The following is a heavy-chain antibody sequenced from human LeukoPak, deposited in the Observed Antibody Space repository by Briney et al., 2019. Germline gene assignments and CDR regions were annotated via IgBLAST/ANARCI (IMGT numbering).Heavy chain of an antibody. CDR3: ARDHGSGRSLGY. Sequence: SETLSLTCTVSGGSISNYFWSWVRQPAGKGLEWIGRIYSTGRSDYNPSLKSRVTISVDTSKNQFSLKLSSVTAADTAVYYCARDHGSGRSLGYWGQGTLVTVSS. D-gene: IGHD3-10*01. CDR1: GGSISNYF. V-gene: IGHV4-4*07. CDR2: IYSTGRS. J-gene: IGHJ4*02.